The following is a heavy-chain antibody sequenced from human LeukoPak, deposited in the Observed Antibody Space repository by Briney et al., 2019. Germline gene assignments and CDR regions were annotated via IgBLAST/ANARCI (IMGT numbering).Heavy chain of an antibody. CDR1: GYTFTSYY. J-gene: IGHJ3*02. Sequence: ASVKVSCKASGYTFTSYYMHWVRQAPGQGLEWMGIINPSGGSTSYAQKFQGRVTMTRDMSTSTVYMELSSLRSEDTAVYYCARDNWNDVAAFDIWGQGTMVTVSS. CDR2: INPSGGST. CDR3: ARDNWNDVAAFDI. V-gene: IGHV1-46*01. D-gene: IGHD1-20*01.